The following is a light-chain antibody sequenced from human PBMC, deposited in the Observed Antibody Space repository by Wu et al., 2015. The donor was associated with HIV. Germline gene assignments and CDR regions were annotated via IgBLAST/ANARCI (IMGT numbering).Light chain of an antibody. Sequence: IVLTQSPATLSSSPGATVTLSCRANKVVTYDYLAWYQQKPGLAPRLLIHTASQGATDISDRFSGSGSGTDFTLTITKLEPEDFANYYCQQYGQTPLTFGQGTRLEI. J-gene: IGKJ2*01. CDR3: QQYGQTPLT. CDR1: KVVTYDY. V-gene: IGKV3-20*01. CDR2: TAS.